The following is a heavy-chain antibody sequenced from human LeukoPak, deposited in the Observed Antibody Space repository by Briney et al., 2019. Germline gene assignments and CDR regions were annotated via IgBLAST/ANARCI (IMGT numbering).Heavy chain of an antibody. Sequence: GGSLRLSCAASGFTFSSYSMNWVRQAPGKGLEWVSTIGTGDTTWYADSVKGRFTISRDNSANTLYLQMNSLRAEDTAEYYCAKGGVAAGSDWGHGTLVTVSS. D-gene: IGHD6-13*01. CDR3: AKGGVAAGSD. CDR1: GFTFSSYS. V-gene: IGHV3-23*01. CDR2: IGTGDTT. J-gene: IGHJ4*01.